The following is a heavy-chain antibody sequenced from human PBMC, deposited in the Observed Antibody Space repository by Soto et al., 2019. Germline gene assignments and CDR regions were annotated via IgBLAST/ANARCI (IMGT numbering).Heavy chain of an antibody. CDR3: ARHAGRLRFLELDY. J-gene: IGHJ4*02. CDR2: IYYSGST. D-gene: IGHD3-3*01. V-gene: IGHV4-39*01. CDR1: GGSISSSSYY. Sequence: SETLSLTCTVSGGSISSSSYYWGWIRQPPGKGLEWIGSIYYSGSTYYNPSLKSRVTISVDTPKNQFSLKLRSVTAADTAVYYCARHAGRLRFLELDYWGQGTLVTVSS.